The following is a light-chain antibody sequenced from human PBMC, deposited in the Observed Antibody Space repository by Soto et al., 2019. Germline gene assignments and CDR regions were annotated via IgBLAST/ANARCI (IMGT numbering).Light chain of an antibody. CDR1: QSVSSN. CDR2: GAS. CDR3: QQYNNWPGT. Sequence: EIVMTRSPATLSVSPGERATLSCRASQSVSSNLAWYQQKPGQAPRLLIDGASTRATGIPARFSGSGSGTEFTLTISSLQSEDFAVYYCQQYNNWPGTFGKGTKVEIK. J-gene: IGKJ1*01. V-gene: IGKV3-15*01.